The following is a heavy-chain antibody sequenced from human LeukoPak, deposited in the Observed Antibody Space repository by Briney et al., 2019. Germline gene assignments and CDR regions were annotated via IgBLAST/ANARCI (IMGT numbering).Heavy chain of an antibody. J-gene: IGHJ4*02. V-gene: IGHV1-18*01. D-gene: IGHD3-10*01. CDR3: AREGRITTN. CDR2: ISAYNGKT. Sequence: ASVKVSCKASGYSFTSYGLNWVRQAPGQGLEWMGWISAYNGKTFYAEKFQGGVTMTRDTSTNTAYMELRSLGSDDTAVYYCAREGRITTNWGQGTLVTVSS. CDR1: GYSFTSYG.